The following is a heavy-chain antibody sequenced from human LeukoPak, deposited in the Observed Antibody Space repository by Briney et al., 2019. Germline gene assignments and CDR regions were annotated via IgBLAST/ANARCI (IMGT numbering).Heavy chain of an antibody. J-gene: IGHJ6*02. Sequence: SETLSLTCAVYGGSFSGYYWSWIRQPPGKGLEWIGEINHSGSTNYNPSLKSRVTISVDTSKNQFSLKLSSVTAADTAVYYCARGCTRMDVWGQGTTVTVSS. CDR1: GGSFSGYY. V-gene: IGHV4-34*01. CDR3: ARGCTRMDV. D-gene: IGHD2-2*01. CDR2: INHSGST.